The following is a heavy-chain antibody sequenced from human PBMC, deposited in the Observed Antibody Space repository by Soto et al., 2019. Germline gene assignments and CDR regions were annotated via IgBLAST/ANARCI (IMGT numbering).Heavy chain of an antibody. CDR3: ARGPFYSSSWYDS. D-gene: IGHD6-13*01. V-gene: IGHV3-74*01. CDR2: ISSDGSHI. Sequence: GGSLRLSCTASGFTFNTYWVHWVRQPPGKGLVWVSRISSDGSHIGYADSVKGRFTISRDNAKNTLYLQMNSLRAEDTAVYYCARGPFYSSSWYDSWGQGTLVTVSS. J-gene: IGHJ5*01. CDR1: GFTFNTYW.